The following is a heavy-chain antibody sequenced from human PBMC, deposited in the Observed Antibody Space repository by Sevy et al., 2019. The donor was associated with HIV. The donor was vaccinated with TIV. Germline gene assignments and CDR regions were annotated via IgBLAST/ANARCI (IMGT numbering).Heavy chain of an antibody. Sequence: GGSLRLSCAASGFTFSSYWMSWVRQAPGKGLEWVANIKQDGSEKYYVDSVKGRFTISRDNAKNSLYLQMNSLRAEDTAVYYCARAWYYHDSSGYSDYWGQGTLVTVSS. J-gene: IGHJ4*02. CDR3: ARAWYYHDSSGYSDY. CDR1: GFTFSSYW. V-gene: IGHV3-7*04. D-gene: IGHD3-22*01. CDR2: IKQDGSEK.